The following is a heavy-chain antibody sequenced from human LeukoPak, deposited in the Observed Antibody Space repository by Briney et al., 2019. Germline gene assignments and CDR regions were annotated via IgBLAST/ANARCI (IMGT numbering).Heavy chain of an antibody. CDR2: ITASSSYT. CDR1: GFTFSSYT. V-gene: IGHV3-21*01. CDR3: ARDWGYCSGGTCYYYGMDV. J-gene: IGHJ6*02. Sequence: GGSLRLSCAVSGFTFSSYTINWVRQAPGKGLEWVSSITASSSYTYYAASLKGRFTISRDNAKNSLYLQMNSLRAEDTAVYYCARDWGYCSGGTCYYYGMDVWGQGTTVTVSS. D-gene: IGHD2-15*01.